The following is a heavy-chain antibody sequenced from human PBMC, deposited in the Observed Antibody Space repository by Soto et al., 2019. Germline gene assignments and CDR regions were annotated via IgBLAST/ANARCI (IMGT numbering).Heavy chain of an antibody. CDR1: GFTFSSYW. CDR3: ARPRPYCGGDCPVS. J-gene: IGHJ5*02. D-gene: IGHD2-21*02. Sequence: EVQLVESGGGLVQPGGSLRLSCAASGFTFSSYWMHWVRQAPGKGLVWVSRINSDGSSTSYADSVKGRFTISRDNAKNTLDLQMTSLRAEDTAVYYCARPRPYCGGDCPVSLGQGTLVTVSS. CDR2: INSDGSST. V-gene: IGHV3-74*01.